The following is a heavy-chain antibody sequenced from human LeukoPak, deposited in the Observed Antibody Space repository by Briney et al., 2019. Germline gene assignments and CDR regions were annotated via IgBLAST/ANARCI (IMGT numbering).Heavy chain of an antibody. D-gene: IGHD5-12*01. Sequence: GASVKVSCKASGYSFGDYGFSWVRQAPGQGLEWLGWISAYNGNRNYAQKVGGRVTMTTDTSTSTAYLELRGLRPDDTAVYYCARDDSGAKVDIDYWGQGTLLIVSS. CDR3: ARDDSGAKVDIDY. J-gene: IGHJ4*02. CDR1: GYSFGDYG. V-gene: IGHV1-18*01. CDR2: ISAYNGNR.